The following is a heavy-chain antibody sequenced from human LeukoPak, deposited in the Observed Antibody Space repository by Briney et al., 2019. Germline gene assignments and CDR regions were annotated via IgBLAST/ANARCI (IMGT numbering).Heavy chain of an antibody. V-gene: IGHV1-3*01. D-gene: IGHD3-22*01. CDR1: GYTFTSYA. CDR3: ARDPAYYDSSGYSDY. J-gene: IGHJ4*02. CDR2: INAGNGNT. Sequence: ASVKVSCKASGYTFTSYAMHWVRQAPGQRLEWMGWINAGNGNTKYSQKFQGRVTITRDTSASTAYMELSSLRSEDTAVYYCARDPAYYDSSGYSDYWGQGTLVTVSS.